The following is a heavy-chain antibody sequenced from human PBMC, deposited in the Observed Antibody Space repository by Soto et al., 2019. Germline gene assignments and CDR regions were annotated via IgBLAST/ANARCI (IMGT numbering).Heavy chain of an antibody. CDR2: IKSKTDRGTT. J-gene: IGHJ4*02. D-gene: IGHD3-16*02. Sequence: EVQLVESGGGLVKPGGSLRLSCAASGFTFSNAWMSWVRQAPGKGLEWVGRIKSKTDRGTTDYAAPVNGRFTISRDDSKNTLYLQMNSLKTEDTAVYYCTTPEDYDYIWGSYQFDYLGQGTLVTVSS. CDR1: GFTFSNAW. V-gene: IGHV3-15*01. CDR3: TTPEDYDYIWGSYQFDY.